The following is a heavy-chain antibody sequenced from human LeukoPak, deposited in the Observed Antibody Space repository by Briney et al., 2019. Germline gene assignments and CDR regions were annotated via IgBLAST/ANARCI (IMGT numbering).Heavy chain of an antibody. CDR1: GGTFSSYA. CDR2: IIPIFGTA. J-gene: IGHJ2*01. CDR3: ARDLYGDYGPSWYFDL. Sequence: SVKVSCKASGGTFSSYAISWVRQAPGQGLEWMGRIIPIFGTANYAQKFQGRVTITTDESTSTAYMEPSSLRSEDTAVYYCARDLYGDYGPSWYFDLWGRGTLVTVSS. D-gene: IGHD4-17*01. V-gene: IGHV1-69*05.